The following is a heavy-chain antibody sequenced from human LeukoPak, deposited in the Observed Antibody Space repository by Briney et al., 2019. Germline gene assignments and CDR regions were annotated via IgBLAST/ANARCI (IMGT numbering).Heavy chain of an antibody. CDR2: ISSSSSYI. Sequence: GALRLSCAASGFTLSSYSMNWVRQAPGKGLEWVSSISSSSSYIYYADSVKGRFTISRDDSKNSLYLQMNSLKTEDTAVYYCAALSTSRKDFDYWGQGTLVTVSS. V-gene: IGHV3-21*04. CDR3: AALSTSRKDFDY. CDR1: GFTLSSYS. D-gene: IGHD2-2*01. J-gene: IGHJ4*02.